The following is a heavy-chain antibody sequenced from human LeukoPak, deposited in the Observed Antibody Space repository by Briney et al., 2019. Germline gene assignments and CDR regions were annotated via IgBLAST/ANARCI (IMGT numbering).Heavy chain of an antibody. CDR2: INWIGGST. V-gene: IGHV3-20*04. D-gene: IGHD1-26*01. CDR3: ARVRVVWDLDDAFDI. CDR1: GFTFDDYG. Sequence: GGSLRLSCAASGFTFDDYGMIWVRQAPGKGLEGVSGINWIGGSTAYADSVKGRFTISRDNAKNSLYLQMNSLRADDTALYYCARVRVVWDLDDAFDIWGQGTMVTVSS. J-gene: IGHJ3*02.